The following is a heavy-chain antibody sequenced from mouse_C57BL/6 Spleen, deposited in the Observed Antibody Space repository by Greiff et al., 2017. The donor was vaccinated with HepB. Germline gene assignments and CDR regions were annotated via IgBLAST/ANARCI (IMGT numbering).Heavy chain of an antibody. D-gene: IGHD2-1*01. CDR3: AVTTRYAMDY. V-gene: IGHV5-4*03. Sequence: EVMLVESGGGLVKPGGSLKLSCAASGFTFSSYAMSWVRQTPEKRLEWVATISDGGSYTYYPDNVKGRSTISRDNAKNNLYLQMSHLKSEDTAMYYCAVTTRYAMDYWGQGTSVTVSS. CDR2: ISDGGSYT. CDR1: GFTFSSYA. J-gene: IGHJ4*01.